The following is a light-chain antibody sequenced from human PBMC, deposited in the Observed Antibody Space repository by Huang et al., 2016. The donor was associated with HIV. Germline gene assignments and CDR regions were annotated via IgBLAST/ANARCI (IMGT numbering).Light chain of an antibody. CDR3: QQYNNWPRT. CDR2: GAS. CDR1: QSVSRN. Sequence: EIVMTQSPATLSVSPGERAPLSCRASQSVSRNLAWYQQKPGQAPRLLMYGASTRATNIPARFSGSGSGTEFTLTISSLQSEDFAVYYCQQYNNWPRTFGQGTKVEIK. V-gene: IGKV3-15*01. J-gene: IGKJ1*01.